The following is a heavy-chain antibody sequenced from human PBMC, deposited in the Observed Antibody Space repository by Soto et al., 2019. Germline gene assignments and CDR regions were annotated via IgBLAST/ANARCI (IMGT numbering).Heavy chain of an antibody. D-gene: IGHD5-12*01. Sequence: AGGSLRLSCAASGFTFSSYAMNWVRQAPGKGLEWVSGISAGGDTTYYAGSVKGRFTISRDNSKNTLYLEMNSLRAEDTAIYYCAKVFGYSGYYYYGMGVWGQGTTVTVSS. CDR2: ISAGGDTT. V-gene: IGHV3-23*01. CDR3: AKVFGYSGYYYYGMGV. J-gene: IGHJ6*02. CDR1: GFTFSSYA.